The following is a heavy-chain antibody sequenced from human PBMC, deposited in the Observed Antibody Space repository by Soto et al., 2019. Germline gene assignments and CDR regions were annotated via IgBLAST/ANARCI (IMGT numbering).Heavy chain of an antibody. J-gene: IGHJ6*02. Sequence: SETLSLTCTVSGGSISSYYWSWIRQPAGKGLEWIGRIYTSGSTNYNPSLKSRVTMSVDTSKNQFSLKLSSVTAADTAVYYCARMPDAGLVRDYNHDMDVWGQGTTVTVSS. CDR1: GGSISSYY. D-gene: IGHD6-19*01. V-gene: IGHV4-4*07. CDR2: IYTSGST. CDR3: ARMPDAGLVRDYNHDMDV.